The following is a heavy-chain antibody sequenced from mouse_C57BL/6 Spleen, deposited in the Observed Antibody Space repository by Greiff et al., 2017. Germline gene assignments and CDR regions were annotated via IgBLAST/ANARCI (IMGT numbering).Heavy chain of an antibody. D-gene: IGHD1-1*01. J-gene: IGHJ4*01. CDR3: ARRNYGSSPSYYAMDY. Sequence: EVQLQQSGPVLVKPGASVKMSCKASGYTFTDYYMNWVKQSHGKSLEWIGVINPYNGGTSYNQKFKGKATLTVDKSSSTAYMELNSLTSEDSAVYYCARRNYGSSPSYYAMDYWGQGTSVTVSS. CDR1: GYTFTDYY. CDR2: INPYNGGT. V-gene: IGHV1-19*01.